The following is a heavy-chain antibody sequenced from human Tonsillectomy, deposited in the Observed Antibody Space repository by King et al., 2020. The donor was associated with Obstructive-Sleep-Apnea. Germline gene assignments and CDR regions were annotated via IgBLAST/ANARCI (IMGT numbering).Heavy chain of an antibody. V-gene: IGHV5-51*01. CDR3: ARGGVGSSGYYGHAFDI. Sequence: VQLVESGAEVKKPGESLKISCKCSGYSFTSYWIGWVRQMPGKGLEWMGIIYPGDSDTSYSSAFQVQVTISADKSISTAYLQWSSLKASDTAMYYCARGGVGSSGYYGHAFDIWGQGTMVTVSS. J-gene: IGHJ3*02. D-gene: IGHD3-22*01. CDR2: IYPGDSDT. CDR1: GYSFTSYW.